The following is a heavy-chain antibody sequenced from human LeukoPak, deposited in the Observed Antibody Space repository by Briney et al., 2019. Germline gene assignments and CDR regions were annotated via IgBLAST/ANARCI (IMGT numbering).Heavy chain of an antibody. J-gene: IGHJ4*02. Sequence: GRSLRLSCAASGFTFNRYSMNWVRQAPGKGLEWVSSISSSSTYIHYADSVKGRFTISRDNSKNTLYLQMNSLRAEDTAVYYCAKDQIVVVPAAMGFDYWGQGTLVTVSS. CDR1: GFTFNRYS. V-gene: IGHV3-21*04. CDR3: AKDQIVVVPAAMGFDY. D-gene: IGHD2-2*01. CDR2: ISSSSTYI.